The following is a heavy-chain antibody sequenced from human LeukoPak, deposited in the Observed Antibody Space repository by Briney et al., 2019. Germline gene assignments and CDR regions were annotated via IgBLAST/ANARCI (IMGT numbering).Heavy chain of an antibody. V-gene: IGHV3-23*01. Sequence: GGSLRLSCTTSGFTFSTYAMSWVRQAPGKGLEWVSAISDSGSARYYADSVKGRFTISRDNSKNTLYLQMNSLRAEDTAVYYCAKAGYCDYWGQGTLVTVSS. CDR3: AKAGYCDY. D-gene: IGHD3-10*01. CDR2: ISDSGSAR. CDR1: GFTFSTYA. J-gene: IGHJ4*02.